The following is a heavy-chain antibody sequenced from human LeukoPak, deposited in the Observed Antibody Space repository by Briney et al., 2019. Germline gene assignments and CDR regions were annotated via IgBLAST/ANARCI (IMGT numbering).Heavy chain of an antibody. CDR3: AKGLVAASPFRGMDV. J-gene: IGHJ6*02. CDR2: ISGGGGST. CDR1: GYTLSCYA. Sequence: GGALILSCSASGYTLSCYAITTGPQATGRGLEWVSPISGGGGSTYYADSVKGRFTISRDNSKNTLYLQMNSLRAEDTAVYSCAKGLVAASPFRGMDVWGQGTTVTVSS. D-gene: IGHD5-12*01. V-gene: IGHV3-23*01.